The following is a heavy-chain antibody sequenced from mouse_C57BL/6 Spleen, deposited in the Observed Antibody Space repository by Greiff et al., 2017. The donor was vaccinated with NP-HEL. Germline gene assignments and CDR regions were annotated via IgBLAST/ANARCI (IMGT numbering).Heavy chain of an antibody. J-gene: IGHJ1*03. D-gene: IGHD1-1*02. Sequence: EVQRVESGGGLVKPGGSLKLSCAASGFTFSSYAMSWVRQTPEKRLEWVATISDGGSYTYYPDNVKGRFTISRDNAKNNLYLQMSHLKSEDTAMYYCARDMGYFDVWGTGTTVTVSS. CDR3: ARDMGYFDV. V-gene: IGHV5-4*01. CDR2: ISDGGSYT. CDR1: GFTFSSYA.